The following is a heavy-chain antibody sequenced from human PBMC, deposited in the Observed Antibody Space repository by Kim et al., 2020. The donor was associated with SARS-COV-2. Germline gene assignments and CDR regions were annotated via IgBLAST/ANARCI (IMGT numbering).Heavy chain of an antibody. D-gene: IGHD6-19*01. Sequence: DSVKCRFNITRGNSKNTLYLQMNSLRAEDTAVYYCAKDQGSGWFYTWFDPWGQGTLVTVSS. J-gene: IGHJ5*02. CDR3: AKDQGSGWFYTWFDP. V-gene: IGHV3-23*01.